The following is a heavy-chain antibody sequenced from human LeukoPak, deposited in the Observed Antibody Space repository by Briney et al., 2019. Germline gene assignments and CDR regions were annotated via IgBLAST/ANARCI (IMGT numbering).Heavy chain of an antibody. CDR3: ARRGYDYVWGSYRYTGFDY. CDR2: INHSGST. J-gene: IGHJ4*02. CDR1: GGSFSGYY. V-gene: IGHV4-34*01. Sequence: SETLSLTCAVYGGSFSGYYWSWIRQPPGKGLEWIGEINHSGSTNYNPPLKSRVTISVDTSKNQFSLKLSSVTAADTAVYYCARRGYDYVWGSYRYTGFDYWGQGTLVTVSS. D-gene: IGHD3-16*02.